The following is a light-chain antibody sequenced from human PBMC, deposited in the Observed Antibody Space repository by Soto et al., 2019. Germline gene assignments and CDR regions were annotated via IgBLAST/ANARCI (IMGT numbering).Light chain of an antibody. CDR2: GAS. Sequence: IVLTQSPGTLPLSPGERAALSCRSSQTIPSNYLAWYQQKPGQAPRLLIFGASIRATGIPDRFSASGSGTDFTLTISRLEPEDFVVYFCQQYGSSPGTFGQGTRLAIK. V-gene: IGKV3-20*01. CDR1: QTIPSNY. CDR3: QQYGSSPGT. J-gene: IGKJ5*01.